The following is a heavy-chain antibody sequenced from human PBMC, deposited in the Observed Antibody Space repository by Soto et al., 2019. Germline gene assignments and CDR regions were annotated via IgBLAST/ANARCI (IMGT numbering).Heavy chain of an antibody. Sequence: GGSLRLSCAASGFTFSSYWMHWVRQAPGKGLVWVSRINSDGSSTSYADSVKGRFTISRDNAKNTLYLQMNSLRAEDTAVYYCARDGSNSGYDYVPFDYWGQGTLVTGSS. CDR3: ARDGSNSGYDYVPFDY. J-gene: IGHJ4*02. CDR2: INSDGSST. V-gene: IGHV3-74*01. D-gene: IGHD5-12*01. CDR1: GFTFSSYW.